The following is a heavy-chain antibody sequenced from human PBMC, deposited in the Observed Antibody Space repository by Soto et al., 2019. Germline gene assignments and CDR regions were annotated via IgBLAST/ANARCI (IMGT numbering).Heavy chain of an antibody. V-gene: IGHV3-13*01. Sequence: PGGSLRLSCAASGFTFISYDMHWGRQATGKSLEWVSAIGTAGDTYYPGSVKGRFTISRENAKNSLYLQMNSLRAGDTAVYYCARGPVSGGSWWWFDPWGQGTLVTVSS. CDR2: IGTAGDT. J-gene: IGHJ5*02. D-gene: IGHD2-15*01. CDR1: GFTFISYD. CDR3: ARGPVSGGSWWWFDP.